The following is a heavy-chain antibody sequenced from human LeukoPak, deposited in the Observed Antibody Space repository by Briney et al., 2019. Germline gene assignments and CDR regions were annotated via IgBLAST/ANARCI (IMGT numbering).Heavy chain of an antibody. V-gene: IGHV3-23*01. CDR3: AKGYDSSGYYYSPIWDY. CDR2: ISGSGGST. D-gene: IGHD3-22*01. J-gene: IGHJ4*02. CDR1: GFTFSSYG. Sequence: PGGSLRLSCAASGFTFSSYGMSWVRQAPGKGLEWVSAISGSGGSTYYADSVKGRFTISRDNSKNTLYLQMNSLRAEDTAVYYCAKGYDSSGYYYSPIWDYWGQGTLVTVSS.